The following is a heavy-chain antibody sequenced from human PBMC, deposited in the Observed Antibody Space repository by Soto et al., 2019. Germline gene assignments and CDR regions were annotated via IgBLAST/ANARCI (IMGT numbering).Heavy chain of an antibody. V-gene: IGHV3-23*01. CDR3: ANVVG. Sequence: EVQLLESGGDLVQPGGSLSLSCAGSGFALLSFAMNWVRQAPGKGREWVAASSGTGANAYYTDSVRGRFTVSRDNSKNMVFIEMNSLRVEDTAVYYCANVVGWGQGTLVTVSS. J-gene: IGHJ4*02. D-gene: IGHD2-2*01. CDR2: SSGTGANA. CDR1: GFALLSFA.